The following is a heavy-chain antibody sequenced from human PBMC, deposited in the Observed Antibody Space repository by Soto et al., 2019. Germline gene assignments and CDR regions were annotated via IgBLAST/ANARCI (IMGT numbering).Heavy chain of an antibody. V-gene: IGHV2-5*01. D-gene: IGHD6-19*01. CDR3: AHTRGGGSSGWYGVKVFDS. CDR2: IYWNDDK. Sequence: QITLKESGPTLVKPTQPLTLTCTFSGFSLSTSGVGVGWIRQPPGKALEWLALIYWNDDKRYSPSLKSRLTITKDPSKNQVVLTMTNMDPVDTATYYCAHTRGGGSSGWYGVKVFDSWGQGTLVTVSS. J-gene: IGHJ4*02. CDR1: GFSLSTSGVG.